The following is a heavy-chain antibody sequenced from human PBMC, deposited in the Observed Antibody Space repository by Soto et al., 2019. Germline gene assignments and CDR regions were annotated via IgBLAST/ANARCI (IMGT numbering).Heavy chain of an antibody. V-gene: IGHV4-34*01. J-gene: IGHJ4*02. CDR1: GGSFSGYY. CDR2: INHSGST. CDR3: ARALIAARPFDY. D-gene: IGHD6-6*01. Sequence: SETLSLTCAVYGGSFSGYYWSWIRQPPGKGLEWIGEINHSGSTNYNPSLKSRVTISVDTSKNQFSLRLSSVTAADTAVYYCARALIAARPFDYWGQGTPVTVSS.